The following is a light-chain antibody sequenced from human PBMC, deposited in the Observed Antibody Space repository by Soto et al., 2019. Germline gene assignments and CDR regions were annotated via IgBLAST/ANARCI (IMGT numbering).Light chain of an antibody. CDR2: EAT. V-gene: IGLV2-23*01. CDR1: SSDIGTYNL. J-gene: IGLJ3*02. CDR3: CSYAGGSTLV. Sequence: QSVLTQPASVSGSPGQSITISCTGTSSDIGTYNLVSWYQHHPGNAPKLMIYEATKWPSGVSSRFSGSKSGNTASLTISGLQTEDEADYYCCSYAGGSTLVFGGGTKLTVL.